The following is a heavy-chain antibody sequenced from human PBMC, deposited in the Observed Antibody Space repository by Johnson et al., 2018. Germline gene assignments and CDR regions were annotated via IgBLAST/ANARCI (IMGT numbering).Heavy chain of an antibody. V-gene: IGHV3-9*01. J-gene: IGHJ6*02. D-gene: IGHD3-9*01. CDR1: GFTFDDYA. CDR2: ISWNIGSI. Sequence: VQLVQSGGGLVQPGRSLRLSCAASGFTFDDYAMHWVRQAPWKGLEWVSGISWNIGSIGYADSVKGRFPISRDNAKNSLYLQMNSLRAKDTACYYFGEVPVDSCYDYGMDVWGQGTTVTVSS. CDR3: GEVPVDSCYDYGMDV.